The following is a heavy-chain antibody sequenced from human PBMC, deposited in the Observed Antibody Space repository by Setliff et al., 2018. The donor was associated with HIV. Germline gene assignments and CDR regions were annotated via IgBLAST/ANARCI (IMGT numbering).Heavy chain of an antibody. V-gene: IGHV3-7*04. J-gene: IGHJ3*02. Sequence: GGSLRLSCAASGFTVSSNYVSWVRQAPGRGLEYVAGMNRDGREKLYADSVKGRFSISRDNAKNSLYLQMSSLRTEDTAVYFCARDPAFGAFDIWGQGTMVTVSS. D-gene: IGHD3-10*01. CDR3: ARDPAFGAFDI. CDR1: GFTVSSNY. CDR2: MNRDGREK.